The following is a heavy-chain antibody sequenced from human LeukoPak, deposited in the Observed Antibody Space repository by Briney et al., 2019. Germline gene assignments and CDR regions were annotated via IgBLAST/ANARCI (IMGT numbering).Heavy chain of an antibody. Sequence: ASVKVSCKASGYTFTGYYMHWVRQAPGQGLEWMGWINPNSGGTNYAQKFQGRVTMTRDTSISTAYMELSRLRSDDTAVYYCARDDTVTTWDISGQNYYYYGMDVWGQGTTVTVSS. CDR3: ARDDTVTTWDISGQNYYYYGMDV. CDR2: INPNSGGT. D-gene: IGHD4-11*01. V-gene: IGHV1-2*02. J-gene: IGHJ6*02. CDR1: GYTFTGYY.